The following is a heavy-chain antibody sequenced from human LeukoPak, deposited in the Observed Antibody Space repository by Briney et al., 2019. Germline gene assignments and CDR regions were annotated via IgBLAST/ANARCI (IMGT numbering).Heavy chain of an antibody. J-gene: IGHJ4*02. V-gene: IGHV3-74*03. D-gene: IGHD2/OR15-2a*01. CDR3: ARVSFCPRCHFDY. CDR1: GSSFSSYW. Sequence: QPGGSLRLSCAASGSSFSSYWMHWVRQAPGKGLVWVARISPDGSSALSADSVRGRFTISRDNADNTLYLQLNSLRAEDTAVYYCARVSFCPRCHFDYWGQGTLVTVSS. CDR2: ISPDGSSA.